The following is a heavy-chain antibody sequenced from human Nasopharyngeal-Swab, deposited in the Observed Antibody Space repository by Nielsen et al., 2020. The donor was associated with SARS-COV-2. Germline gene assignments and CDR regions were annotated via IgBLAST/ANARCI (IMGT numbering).Heavy chain of an antibody. J-gene: IGHJ6*02. CDR3: ARDEAVAQLSYYGMDV. CDR2: IWYDGSNK. CDR1: GFTFSSYG. Sequence: GGSLRLSCAASGFTFSSYGMHWVRQAPGKGLEWVAVIWYDGSNKYYADYVKGRFTISRDNSKNTLYLQMNSLRAEDTAVYYCARDEAVAQLSYYGMDVWGQGTTVTVSS. D-gene: IGHD6-19*01. V-gene: IGHV3-33*01.